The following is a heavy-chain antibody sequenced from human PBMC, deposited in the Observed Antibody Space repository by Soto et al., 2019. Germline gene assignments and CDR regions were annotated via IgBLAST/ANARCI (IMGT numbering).Heavy chain of an antibody. CDR1: GFSLSTSGMC. CDR3: AHIRVTMIVGAGYFQH. J-gene: IGHJ1*01. CDR2: IDWDDDK. D-gene: IGHD3-22*01. V-gene: IGHV2-70*12. Sequence: SGPTLVNPTQTLTLTCTFSGFSLSTSGMCVSWIRQPPGKALEWLARIDWDDDKYYSTSLKTRLTISKDTSKNQVVLTMTNMDPVDTATYYCAHIRVTMIVGAGYFQHWGQGTLVTVSS.